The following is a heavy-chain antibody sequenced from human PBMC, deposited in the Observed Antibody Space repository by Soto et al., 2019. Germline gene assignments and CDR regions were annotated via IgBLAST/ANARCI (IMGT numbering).Heavy chain of an antibody. V-gene: IGHV1-18*01. CDR3: ARDLGGSYYAPVDY. Sequence: QVQLVQSGAEVKKPGASVKVSCKASGYTFPSYGISWVRQAPGQRLGWMGWISAYNGNTKYAQKLQGRVTMTTDKHPRTAYMELRSLRSDDTAVYYCARDLGGSYYAPVDYWGQGTLVTVSS. J-gene: IGHJ4*02. CDR2: ISAYNGNT. CDR1: GYTFPSYG. D-gene: IGHD1-26*01.